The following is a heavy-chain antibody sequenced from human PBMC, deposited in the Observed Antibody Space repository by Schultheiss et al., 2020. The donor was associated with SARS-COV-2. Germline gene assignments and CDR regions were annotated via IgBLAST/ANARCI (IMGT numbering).Heavy chain of an antibody. V-gene: IGHV4-28*01. D-gene: IGHD5-12*01. Sequence: SETLSLTCAVSGGSISSNNWWSWIRQPPGKGLEWIGSIYYSGSTNYNPSLKSRVTISVDTSKNQFSLKLSSVTAADTAVYYCANDLDYRFDPWGQGILVTVSS. CDR3: ANDLDYRFDP. CDR2: IYYSGST. J-gene: IGHJ5*02. CDR1: GGSISSNNW.